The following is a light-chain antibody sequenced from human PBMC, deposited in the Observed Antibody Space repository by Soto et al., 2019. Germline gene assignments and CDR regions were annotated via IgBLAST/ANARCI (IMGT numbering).Light chain of an antibody. CDR1: QSVSSSY. Sequence: EIVLTQSPGTLSLSPGERATLSCRASQSVSSSYLDWYQQKPGQAPRLLIYGSSSRATGIPDRFSGIGSGREFTFSISRLEPEDFAVYYCQQYGSSPQVYTFGQGTKLEI. V-gene: IGKV3-20*01. CDR2: GSS. J-gene: IGKJ2*01. CDR3: QQYGSSPQVYT.